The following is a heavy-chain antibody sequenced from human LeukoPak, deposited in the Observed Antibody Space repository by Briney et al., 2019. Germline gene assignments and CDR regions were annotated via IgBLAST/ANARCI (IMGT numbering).Heavy chain of an antibody. CDR1: GGSISTITYY. CDR2: MYYRGNT. Sequence: SETLSLTCTVSGGSISTITYYWGWIRQPPGKGLEWVGHMYYRGNTFYNPSLKSRVTISVDTSKNQFSLKLRSVTAADTAVYFCARGPYSYDSSGAFDIWGQGTMVTVSS. V-gene: IGHV4-39*07. J-gene: IGHJ3*02. D-gene: IGHD3-22*01. CDR3: ARGPYSYDSSGAFDI.